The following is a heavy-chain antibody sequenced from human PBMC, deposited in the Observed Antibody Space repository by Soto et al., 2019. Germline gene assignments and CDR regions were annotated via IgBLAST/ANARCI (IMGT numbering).Heavy chain of an antibody. CDR1: GYTFTSYD. J-gene: IGHJ6*01. D-gene: IGHD2-2*01. Sequence: ASVKVSCKASGYTFTSYDIHWVRQAPGQRLECMGWVNSGNGDTKYSQKIQGRVTITRDTSPSTAYMELSSLRSEDTAVYYCARGLPGYCTSTSCFYFMDVWRQVTTVTVS. V-gene: IGHV1-3*01. CDR3: ARGLPGYCTSTSCFYFMDV. CDR2: VNSGNGDT.